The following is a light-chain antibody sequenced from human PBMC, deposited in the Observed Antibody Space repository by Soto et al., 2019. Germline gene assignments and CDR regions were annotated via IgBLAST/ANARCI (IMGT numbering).Light chain of an antibody. Sequence: QSALTQPASVSGSPGQAITISCTGTSSDVGGYTYVSWYQQHPGKAPKFIIYDVSNRPSGVSNRFSGSKSGNTASLTISGLQAEDEADYYCSSYTTSNTRQIVFVTGTKVTVL. CDR2: DVS. CDR1: SSDVGGYTY. V-gene: IGLV2-14*01. J-gene: IGLJ1*01. CDR3: SSYTTSNTRQIV.